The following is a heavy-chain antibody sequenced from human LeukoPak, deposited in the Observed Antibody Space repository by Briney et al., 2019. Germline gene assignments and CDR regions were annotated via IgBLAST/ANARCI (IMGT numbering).Heavy chain of an antibody. CDR2: IYPRDGST. J-gene: IGHJ4*02. V-gene: IGHV1-46*01. Sequence: ASVKVSCKASGYTFTSNYIHWVRQAPGQGLEWMGMIYPRDGSTSYAQKFQGRVTVTRDTSTSTVHMELSGLRSEDTAVYYCARDQEGFDYGGQGPLVTVSS. CDR3: ARDQEGFDY. CDR1: GYTFTSNY.